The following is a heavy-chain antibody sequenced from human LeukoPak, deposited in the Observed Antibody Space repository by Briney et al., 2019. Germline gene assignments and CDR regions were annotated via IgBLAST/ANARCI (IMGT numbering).Heavy chain of an antibody. D-gene: IGHD3-10*01. CDR1: GFTFSSYG. V-gene: IGHV3-30*02. CDR3: AKGAPYYGSGSYDY. CDR2: IRYDGSNK. J-gene: IGHJ4*02. Sequence: GGSLRPSCAASGFTFSSYGMHWVRQAPGKGLEWVAFIRYDGSNKYYADSVKGRFTISRDNSKNTLYLQMNSLRAGDTAVYYCAKGAPYYGSGSYDYWGQGTLVTVSS.